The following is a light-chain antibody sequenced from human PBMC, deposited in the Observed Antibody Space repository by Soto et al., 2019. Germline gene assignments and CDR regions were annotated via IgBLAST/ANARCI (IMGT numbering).Light chain of an antibody. V-gene: IGLV2-23*01. Sequence: QSALTQPASVSGSPGHSITISCTGTSSDVGSYNLVSWYHQHPGKAPKLMIYEGTKRPSGVSNRFSGSKSGNTASLTISGLQAEYEADYYCCSYAGGTTWVFGGGTKLTVL. CDR2: EGT. CDR1: SSDVGSYNL. J-gene: IGLJ3*02. CDR3: CSYAGGTTWV.